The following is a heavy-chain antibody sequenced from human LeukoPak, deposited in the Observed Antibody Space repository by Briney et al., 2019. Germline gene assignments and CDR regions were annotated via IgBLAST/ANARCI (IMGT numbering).Heavy chain of an antibody. CDR1: GGSISSGDYY. D-gene: IGHD3-3*01. Sequence: SQTLSLTCTVSGGSISSGDYYWSWIRQPPGKGLEWIGRIYTSGSTNYNPSLKSRVTISVDTSKNQFSLKLSSVTAADTAVYYCARGYILRFLEAWFDPWGQGTLVTVSS. CDR3: ARGYILRFLEAWFDP. V-gene: IGHV4-61*02. CDR2: IYTSGST. J-gene: IGHJ5*02.